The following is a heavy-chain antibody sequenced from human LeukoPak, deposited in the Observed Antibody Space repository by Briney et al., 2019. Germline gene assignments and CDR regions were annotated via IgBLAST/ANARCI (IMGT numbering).Heavy chain of an antibody. CDR3: ARTISSGYYLFDY. V-gene: IGHV4-38-2*02. CDR2: IYHSGST. J-gene: IGHJ4*02. D-gene: IGHD3-22*01. Sequence: SETLSLTCTVSGASINSGLYYWNWIRQPPGKGLEWIGSIYHSGSTYYNPSLKSRVTISVDTSKNQFSLKLSSVTAADTAVYYCARTISSGYYLFDYWGQGTLVTVSS. CDR1: GASINSGLYY.